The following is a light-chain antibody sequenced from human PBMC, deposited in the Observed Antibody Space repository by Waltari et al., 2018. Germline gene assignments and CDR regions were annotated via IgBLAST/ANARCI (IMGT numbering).Light chain of an antibody. CDR3: QQRGSWIT. J-gene: IGKJ5*01. Sequence: EIVLTQSPATLSLSPGEKATLSCRASQSIGRYLAWYQQKPGQAPRLLISDTSNRATGVPAMFSGSGSGTDFTLTISSVAPEDFAVYYCQQRGSWITFGQGARLELK. V-gene: IGKV3-11*01. CDR2: DTS. CDR1: QSIGRY.